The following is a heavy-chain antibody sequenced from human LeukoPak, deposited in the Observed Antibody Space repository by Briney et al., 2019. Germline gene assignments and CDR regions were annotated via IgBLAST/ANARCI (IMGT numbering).Heavy chain of an antibody. Sequence: ASVKVSCKASGYTFTGYYMHWVRQAPGQGLEWMGRINPNSGGTNYAQKFQGRVTMTRDTSISTAYMELSSLRSEDTAVYFCARDRAVAGFRFDYWGQGTLVTVSS. J-gene: IGHJ4*02. CDR1: GYTFTGYY. V-gene: IGHV1-2*06. CDR2: INPNSGGT. CDR3: ARDRAVAGFRFDY. D-gene: IGHD6-19*01.